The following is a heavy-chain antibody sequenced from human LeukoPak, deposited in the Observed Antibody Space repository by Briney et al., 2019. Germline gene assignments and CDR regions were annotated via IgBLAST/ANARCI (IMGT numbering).Heavy chain of an antibody. CDR1: GFTFSSFS. CDR3: ARAVSGSPGY. CDR2: ISSSSDTI. D-gene: IGHD6-19*01. V-gene: IGHV3-48*02. J-gene: IGHJ4*02. Sequence: GGSLRLSCAASGFTFSSFSMTWVRQAPGKGLEWVSYISSSSDTIYYADSVKGRFTISRDNAKNSLYLQMNSLRDEDTAVYYCARAVSGSPGYWGQGTLVTASS.